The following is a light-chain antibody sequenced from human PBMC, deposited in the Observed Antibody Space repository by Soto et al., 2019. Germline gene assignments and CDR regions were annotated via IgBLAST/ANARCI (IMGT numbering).Light chain of an antibody. Sequence: SVLTQPPSASGSPGQSVTISCTETSSDVGKYDYVSWIQHHPGKAPKLIIYEVSKRPTGVPDSFSGSKSGSTASLTVSRPHAQDDADYYCFSYLSGCNVFRTGTTVTVL. CDR1: SSDVGKYDY. J-gene: IGLJ1*01. CDR3: FSYLSGCNV. CDR2: EVS. V-gene: IGLV2-8*01.